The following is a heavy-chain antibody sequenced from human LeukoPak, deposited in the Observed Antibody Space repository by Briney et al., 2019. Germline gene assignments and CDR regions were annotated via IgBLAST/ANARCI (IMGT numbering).Heavy chain of an antibody. CDR2: IYYSGSV. D-gene: IGHD3-22*01. CDR1: GGSISSSSYY. V-gene: IGHV4-39*01. Sequence: SETLSLTCTVSGGSISSSSYYWGWIRQPPGKGLEWIGSIYYSGSVYYNPSLKSRVTISVDTSKNQFSLKLSSVTAADTAVYYCARQMGYYYDSSGYYYGYYFDYWGQGTLVTVSS. CDR3: ARQMGYYYDSSGYYYGYYFDY. J-gene: IGHJ4*02.